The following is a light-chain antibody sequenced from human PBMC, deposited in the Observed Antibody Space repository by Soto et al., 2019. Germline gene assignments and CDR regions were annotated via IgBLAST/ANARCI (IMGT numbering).Light chain of an antibody. Sequence: EIVLTQSPSTLSLSPGERASLSCRASHSISSNLAWYQQKPGQAPRLLIYGASTRATGIPGRFSGSGSGTEFTLTISSLQAEDLATYYCQCYNTARPTFGQGTRLEIK. CDR1: HSISSN. V-gene: IGKV3-15*01. J-gene: IGKJ5*01. CDR3: QCYNTARPT. CDR2: GAS.